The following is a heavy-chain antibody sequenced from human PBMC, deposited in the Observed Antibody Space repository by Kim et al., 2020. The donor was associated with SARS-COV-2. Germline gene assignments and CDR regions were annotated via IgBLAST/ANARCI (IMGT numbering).Heavy chain of an antibody. J-gene: IGHJ4*02. V-gene: IGHV4-34*01. CDR1: GGSFSGYY. D-gene: IGHD3-9*01. Sequence: SETLSLTCAVYGGSFSGYYWSWIRQPPGKGLEWIGEINHSGSTNYNPSLKSRVTISVDTSKNQFSLNLSSVTAADTAVYYCARGLLYDLLTDFYLDYWGQGTLVTVSS. CDR2: INHSGST. CDR3: ARGLLYDLLTDFYLDY.